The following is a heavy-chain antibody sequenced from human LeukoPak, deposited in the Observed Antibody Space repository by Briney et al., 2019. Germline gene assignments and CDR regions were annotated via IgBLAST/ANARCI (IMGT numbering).Heavy chain of an antibody. CDR2: TYYRSKWYN. J-gene: IGHJ3*02. Sequence: SQTLSLTCAISGDSVSSNSAAWNWIRQSPSRGLEWLGRTYYRSKWYNDYAVSVKSRITINPDTSKNQFSLKLSSVTAADTAVYYCARGDGSITIPNDAFDIWGQGTMVTVSS. CDR3: ARGDGSITIPNDAFDI. CDR1: GDSVSSNSAA. D-gene: IGHD3-3*01. V-gene: IGHV6-1*01.